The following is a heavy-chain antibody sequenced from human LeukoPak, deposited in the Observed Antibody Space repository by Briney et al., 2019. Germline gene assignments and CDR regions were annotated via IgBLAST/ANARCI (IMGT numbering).Heavy chain of an antibody. Sequence: QAGGSLRLSCAASGFTFSNSDMTWVHQAPGKGLEWVSGVSWNGSRTHYADSVKGRFIISRDNSRNTLYLQTNSLRAEDTAVYYCVTRRYSSSWFYFDYWGQGTLVTVSS. D-gene: IGHD6-13*01. J-gene: IGHJ4*02. V-gene: IGHV3-35*01. CDR3: VTRRYSSSWFYFDY. CDR1: GFTFSNSD. CDR2: VSWNGSRT.